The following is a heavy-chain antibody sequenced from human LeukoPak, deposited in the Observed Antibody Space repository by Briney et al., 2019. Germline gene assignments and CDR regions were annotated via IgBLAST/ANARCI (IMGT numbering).Heavy chain of an antibody. D-gene: IGHD3-10*01. V-gene: IGHV3-49*04. CDR1: GFIFGDHA. Sequence: GGSLRLSCAAYGFIFGDHAMSWVRQAPGTGLELVGFIRSKAYGGTLEYAASVQGRFTFSRDDSKGIAYLQMTSLETDDTAVYYFGRGPILLWIHNGIDVWGPGTTVTGSS. J-gene: IGHJ6*02. CDR3: GRGPILLWIHNGIDV. CDR2: IRSKAYGGTL.